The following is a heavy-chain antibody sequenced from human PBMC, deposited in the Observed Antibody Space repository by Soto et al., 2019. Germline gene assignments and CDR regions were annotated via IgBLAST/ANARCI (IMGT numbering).Heavy chain of an antibody. CDR1: GGSFSGYY. V-gene: IGHV4-34*01. CDR2: INHSGST. D-gene: IGHD4-17*01. J-gene: IGHJ4*02. Sequence: SETLSLTCAVYGGSFSGYYWSWIRQPPGKGLEWIGEINHSGSTNYNPSLKSRVTISVDTSKNQFSLKLSSVTAADTAVYYCARGRDGDYFYYFDYWGQGTLVTVS. CDR3: ARGRDGDYFYYFDY.